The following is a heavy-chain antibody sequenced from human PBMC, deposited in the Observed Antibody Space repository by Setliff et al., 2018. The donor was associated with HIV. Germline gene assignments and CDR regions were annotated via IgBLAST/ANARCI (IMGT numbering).Heavy chain of an antibody. Sequence: SETLSLTCNVSGVSISNYYWSWIRRPPGKGLEWIGIGYIYYSGNTQYSPSLNGRATISVDTSNNQFTLKLTSVNPADAAVYYCVRVLGDYYYYMDVWGKGTMVTVSS. J-gene: IGHJ6*03. V-gene: IGHV4-59*01. CDR3: VRVLGDYYYYMDV. CDR1: GVSISNYY. CDR2: IYYSGNT. D-gene: IGHD3-10*01.